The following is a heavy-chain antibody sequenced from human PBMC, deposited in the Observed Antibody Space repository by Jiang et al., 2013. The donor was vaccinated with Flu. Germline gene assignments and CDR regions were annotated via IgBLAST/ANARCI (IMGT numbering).Heavy chain of an antibody. J-gene: IGHJ4*02. V-gene: IGHV7-4-1*02. Sequence: QSGSELKKPGASVKVSCKASGYTFTDYSMNWVRQAPGQGLEWMGWINTKTGNPTYGQGFTGRFVFSLDTSVSTAFXQINSLKPEDTAVYYCTRGLMTTMVTPGYWGQGTLVTVSS. CDR1: GYTFTDYS. CDR2: INTKTGNP. CDR3: TRGLMTTMVTPGY. D-gene: IGHD4-23*01.